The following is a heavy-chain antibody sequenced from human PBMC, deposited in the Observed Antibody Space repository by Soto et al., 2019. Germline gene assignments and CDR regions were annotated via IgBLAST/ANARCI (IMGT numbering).Heavy chain of an antibody. CDR1: GGTFSSYA. CDR3: ARDLRAAGRPGMDV. V-gene: IGHV1-69*01. Sequence: QVQLVQSGAEVKKPGSSVKVSCKASGGTFSSYAISWVRQAPGQGLEWMGGIIPIFGTANYAQNFQGRVTITADESTSTAYTELSSLRSEDTAVYYCARDLRAAGRPGMDVWGQGTTVTVSS. J-gene: IGHJ6*02. CDR2: IIPIFGTA. D-gene: IGHD6-13*01.